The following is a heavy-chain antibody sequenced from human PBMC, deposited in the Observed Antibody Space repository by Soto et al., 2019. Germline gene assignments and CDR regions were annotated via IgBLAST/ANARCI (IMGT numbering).Heavy chain of an antibody. Sequence: EVQLVDSGGGLVQPGGSLRLSCAASGFSVSNYHMNWVRQAPGKGPEWVSIITVGDVTYYADSVKGRFTISRDISRNTVYLQMISLRGDDTAVYYCAGGRDYSKGGDHWGQGTLVIVSS. CDR3: AGGRDYSKGGDH. CDR2: ITVGDVT. CDR1: GFSVSNYH. V-gene: IGHV3-66*01. D-gene: IGHD4-4*01. J-gene: IGHJ4*02.